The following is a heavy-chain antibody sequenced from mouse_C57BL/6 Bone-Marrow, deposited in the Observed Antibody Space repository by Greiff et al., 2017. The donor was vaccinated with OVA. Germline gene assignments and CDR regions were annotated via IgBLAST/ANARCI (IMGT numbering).Heavy chain of an antibody. CDR2: IHPNSGST. D-gene: IGHD2-12*01. CDR1: GYTFTSYW. CDR3: ARTYYSGVYYAMDY. J-gene: IGHJ4*01. Sequence: QVQLQQPGAELVKPGASVKLSCKASGYTFTSYWMHWVKPRPGQGLEWIGMIHPNSGSTNYNEKFKSKATLTVDKSSSTAYMQLSSLTSEDSAVYYCARTYYSGVYYAMDYWGQGTSVTVSS. V-gene: IGHV1-64*01.